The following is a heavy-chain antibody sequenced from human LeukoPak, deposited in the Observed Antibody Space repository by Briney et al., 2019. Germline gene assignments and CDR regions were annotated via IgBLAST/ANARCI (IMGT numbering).Heavy chain of an antibody. V-gene: IGHV4-4*07. CDR3: ARTGYSGYDYNYYFDY. CDR2: IYTSGSTP. J-gene: IGHJ4*02. CDR1: GGSINSYY. D-gene: IGHD5-12*01. Sequence: SETLSLTCTVSGGSINSYYWSWIRQSAGKGLEWIGRIYTSGSTPDYSPSLKSRVTMSIDPSKNQFSLKLSSVTAADTAVYYCARTGYSGYDYNYYFDYWGQGTLVTVSS.